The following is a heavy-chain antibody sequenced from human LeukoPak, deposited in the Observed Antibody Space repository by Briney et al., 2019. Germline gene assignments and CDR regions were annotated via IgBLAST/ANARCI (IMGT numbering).Heavy chain of an antibody. D-gene: IGHD3-22*01. CDR1: GFTFSNAW. Sequence: PGGSVTLSCAASGFTFSNAWMSWVRQAPGRGLEWVSGIRGSGGSTYYADSVKGRFTISRDSSKNTLYMQRNRLRAEDTAVYYCAKFGDSSGPRGGFDPWGQGTLVTVSS. J-gene: IGHJ5*02. V-gene: IGHV3-23*01. CDR3: AKFGDSSGPRGGFDP. CDR2: IRGSGGST.